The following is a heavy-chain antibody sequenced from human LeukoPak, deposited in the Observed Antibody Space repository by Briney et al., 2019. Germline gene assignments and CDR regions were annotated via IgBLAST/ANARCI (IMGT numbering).Heavy chain of an antibody. CDR3: ARGAWIQLFDCFDP. Sequence: SETLSLTCTVSGDTISSYYWSWIRQPPGKGLEWIGYIYYSGSTNYNPSLKSRVTISVDTSKNQFSLKLTSVTAADTAVYYCARGAWIQLFDCFDPWGQGTLVTVSS. J-gene: IGHJ5*02. D-gene: IGHD5-18*01. V-gene: IGHV4-59*01. CDR2: IYYSGST. CDR1: GDTISSYY.